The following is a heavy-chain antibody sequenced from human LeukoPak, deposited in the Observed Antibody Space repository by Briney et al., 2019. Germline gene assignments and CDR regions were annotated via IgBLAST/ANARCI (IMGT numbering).Heavy chain of an antibody. CDR3: ARAYSSSWYGAFDI. D-gene: IGHD6-13*01. CDR2: INPSGGST. CDR1: GYTFTSYY. J-gene: IGHJ3*02. Sequence: ASVKVSCKASGYTFTSYYMHWVRQAPGQGLEWMGIINPSGGSTSYAQKFQGRVTITTDESTSTAYMELSSLRSEDTAVYYCARAYSSSWYGAFDIWGQGTMVTVSS. V-gene: IGHV1-46*01.